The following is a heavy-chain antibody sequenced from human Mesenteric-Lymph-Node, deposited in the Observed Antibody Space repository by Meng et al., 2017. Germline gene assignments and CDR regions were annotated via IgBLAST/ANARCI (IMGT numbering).Heavy chain of an antibody. D-gene: IGHD3-10*01. V-gene: IGHV3-33*06. CDR3: AQPRGMVDIDY. J-gene: IGHJ4*02. CDR2: IWYDGSNK. Sequence: VDFWGGVFKAGRSLSCSCAAFCFTCSSYGMTWVRQAPGRVLGGVAVIWYDGSNKYYADSVKGRLTISRENSTNTLYLHMNSLRAEDTAVYYCAQPRGMVDIDYWGQGTLVTVSS. CDR1: CFTCSSYG.